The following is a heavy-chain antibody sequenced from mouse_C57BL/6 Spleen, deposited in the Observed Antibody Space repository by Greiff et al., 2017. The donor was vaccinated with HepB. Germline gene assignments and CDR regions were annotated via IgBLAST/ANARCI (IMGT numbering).Heavy chain of an antibody. Sequence: EVKLVESGGGLVKPGGSLKLSCAASGFTFSDYGMHWVRQAPEKGLEWVAYISSGSSTIYYADTVKGRFTISRDNAKNTLFLQMTSLRSEDTAMYYCARGGEIYYVNAMDYWGQGTSVTVSS. CDR2: ISSGSSTI. J-gene: IGHJ4*01. V-gene: IGHV5-17*01. CDR1: GFTFSDYG. CDR3: ARGGEIYYVNAMDY. D-gene: IGHD1-1*01.